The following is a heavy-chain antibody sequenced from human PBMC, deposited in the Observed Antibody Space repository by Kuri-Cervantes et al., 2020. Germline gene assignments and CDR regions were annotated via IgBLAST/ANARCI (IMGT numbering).Heavy chain of an antibody. D-gene: IGHD3-3*01. CDR2: ISSSSSTI. CDR3: ARLRDFWSGYYSPAGDY. J-gene: IGHJ4*02. Sequence: GESLKISCAASGFTFSSYSMNWVRQAPGKGLEWVSYISSSSSTIYYADSVKGRCTISRDNAKNSLYLQMNSLRDEDTAVYYCARLRDFWSGYYSPAGDYWGQGTLVTVSS. V-gene: IGHV3-48*02. CDR1: GFTFSSYS.